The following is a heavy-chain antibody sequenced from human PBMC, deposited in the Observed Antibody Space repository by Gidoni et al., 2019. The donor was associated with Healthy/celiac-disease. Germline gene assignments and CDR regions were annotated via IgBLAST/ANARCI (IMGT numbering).Heavy chain of an antibody. Sequence: QVQLQESGPGLVKPSQTLSPPCTVPAGPIISGGYYWSWIRQHPWKGLEWIGYIYYSGSTYYDPSLKSRVTISVDTSKNQFSLKLSSVTAADTAVYYCARVGGGLSYYYGSGTPYYFDYWGQGTLVTVSS. D-gene: IGHD3-10*01. CDR3: ARVGGGLSYYYGSGTPYYFDY. J-gene: IGHJ4*02. CDR2: IYYSGST. CDR1: AGPIISGGYY. V-gene: IGHV4-31*03.